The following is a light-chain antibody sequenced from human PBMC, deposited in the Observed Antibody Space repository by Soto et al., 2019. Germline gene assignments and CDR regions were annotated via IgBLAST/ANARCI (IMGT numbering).Light chain of an antibody. V-gene: IGKV3D-15*01. CDR2: GAS. CDR1: QSVGRS. CDR3: QQYGNLRPVS. Sequence: EIVMTQSPATLSVSPGERGTLSCRASQSVGRSLGWYQQKPGQAPRLLIYGASTRATGFPARFSGSGSGTEFSLTIISRLAEDIATVYCQQYGNLRPVSFGQGTRLEIK. J-gene: IGKJ5*01.